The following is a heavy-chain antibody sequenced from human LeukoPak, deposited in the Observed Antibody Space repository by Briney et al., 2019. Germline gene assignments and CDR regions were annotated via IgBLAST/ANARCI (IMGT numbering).Heavy chain of an antibody. CDR1: GYTFDDSA. J-gene: IGHJ4*02. Sequence: GGSLTLSCAASGYTFDDSAVHWVRQASGKGLEWVGRIRSRANRYAAAYAASVKGRFTLSRDDSKNTAYLQMNSLTTEDTAVYYCTREQVVGDFDYWGQGTLVTVSS. CDR2: IRSRANRYAA. CDR3: TREQVVGDFDY. V-gene: IGHV3-73*01. D-gene: IGHD6-6*01.